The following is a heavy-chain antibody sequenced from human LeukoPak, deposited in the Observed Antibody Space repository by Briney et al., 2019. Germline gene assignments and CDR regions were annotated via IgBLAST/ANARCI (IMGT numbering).Heavy chain of an antibody. J-gene: IGHJ4*02. D-gene: IGHD3-22*01. Sequence: PGGSLRLSCAASGFTFSSHAMSWVRQTPGKGLEWVSVISGSGGSTNYADSVKGRFTISRDNSKNSLYLQMNSLRAEDTAVYYCASPYDPRSYWGQGTLVTVSS. CDR3: ASPYDPRSY. CDR2: ISGSGGST. V-gene: IGHV3-23*01. CDR1: GFTFSSHA.